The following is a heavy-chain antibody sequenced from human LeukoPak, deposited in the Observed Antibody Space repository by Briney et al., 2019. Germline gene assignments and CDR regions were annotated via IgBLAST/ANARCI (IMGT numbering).Heavy chain of an antibody. CDR1: GYTFTSYG. CDR3: AGRGNWNDFDY. V-gene: IGHV1-18*01. D-gene: IGHD1-20*01. J-gene: IGHJ4*02. CDR2: INSYNGNT. Sequence: GASVKVSCKASGYTFTSYGFTWVRQAPGQGLEWMGWINSYNGNTQYAPKFKGRVTTTIDTSTSTAYMELRSLRSDDTAVYYCAGRGNWNDFDYWGQGTLVIVSS.